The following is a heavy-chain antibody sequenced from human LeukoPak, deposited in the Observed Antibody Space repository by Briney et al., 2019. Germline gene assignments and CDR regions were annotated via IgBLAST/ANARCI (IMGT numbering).Heavy chain of an antibody. CDR1: GDSVTSGY. J-gene: IGHJ1*01. CDR2: IYDSGIA. V-gene: IGHV4-4*09. D-gene: IGHD2-15*01. CDR3: AGRGHRYSRD. Sequence: PSETLSLTCTVSGDSVTSGYWSWIRQPQGKGLEWIGYIYDSGIADYNPSLKSRLTISVDTSNNQFSLNLSSVTAADTAVYYCAGRGHRYSRDWGQGILVTVSS.